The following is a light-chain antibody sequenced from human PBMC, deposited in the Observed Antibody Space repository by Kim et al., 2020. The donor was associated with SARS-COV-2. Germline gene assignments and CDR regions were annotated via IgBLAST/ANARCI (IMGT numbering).Light chain of an antibody. Sequence: PGKAGRMTGGGNNMRNKSVHWYQQKPGQAPVLVIYYDSDRPSGIPERFSGSNSGNTATLTISRVEAGDEADYYGQVWDSSSDHHVVFGGGTQLTVL. J-gene: IGLJ2*01. V-gene: IGLV3-21*04. CDR1: NMRNKS. CDR2: YDS. CDR3: QVWDSSSDHHVV.